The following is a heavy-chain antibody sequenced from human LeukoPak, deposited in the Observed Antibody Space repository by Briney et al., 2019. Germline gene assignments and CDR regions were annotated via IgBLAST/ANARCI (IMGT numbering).Heavy chain of an antibody. D-gene: IGHD1-7*01. Sequence: SVKVSCKASGGTFSSYAISWVRQAPGQGLEWMGRIIPILGIANYAQKFQGRVTITADKSTSTAYMELSSLRSEDTAVYYCARVGQNNWNYFWFDPWGQGTLVTVSS. J-gene: IGHJ5*02. CDR3: ARVGQNNWNYFWFDP. V-gene: IGHV1-69*04. CDR2: IIPILGIA. CDR1: GGTFSSYA.